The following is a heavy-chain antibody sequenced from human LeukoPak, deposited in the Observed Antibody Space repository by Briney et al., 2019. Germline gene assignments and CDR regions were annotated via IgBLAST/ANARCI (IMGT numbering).Heavy chain of an antibody. CDR2: IWYDGSNK. Sequence: PARYLRFYCAASRFTFSSYGIHWVRQAQGKGLMWVAVIWYDGSNKYYADSVKGRFTISRDNSKNTLYLQMNSLRAEDTAVYYCARGHGDYIAFDYWGQGTLVSVSS. CDR1: RFTFSSYG. V-gene: IGHV3-33*01. CDR3: ARGHGDYIAFDY. J-gene: IGHJ4*02. D-gene: IGHD4-17*01.